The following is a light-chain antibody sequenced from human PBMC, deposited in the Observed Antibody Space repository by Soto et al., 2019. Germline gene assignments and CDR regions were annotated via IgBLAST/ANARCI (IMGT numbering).Light chain of an antibody. Sequence: DIQMTQSPSSLSASVGDRVTITCRASQGISNYLAWYQQRPGKVPRLLIYAASTLQSGVPSRFAGSGSVTDFTLTISSLQPEDVATYYCQKYNRAPVTFGGGTRVEI. J-gene: IGKJ4*01. CDR1: QGISNY. CDR2: AAS. CDR3: QKYNRAPVT. V-gene: IGKV1-27*01.